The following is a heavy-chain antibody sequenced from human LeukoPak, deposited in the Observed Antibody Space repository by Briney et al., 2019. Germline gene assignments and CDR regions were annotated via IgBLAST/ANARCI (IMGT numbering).Heavy chain of an antibody. D-gene: IGHD1-1*01. CDR1: GFTFSSYA. J-gene: IGHJ4*02. Sequence: GGSLRLSCAASGFTFSSYAMSWVGQATGTCLELVFAISGSGGSTYYADSVKGRFTIFRDNFRNTLYLQMNSLRAEDTAVYYCAKDTGIRGYCFDYWGQGTLVTVSS. CDR2: ISGSGGST. V-gene: IGHV3-23*01. CDR3: AKDTGIRGYCFDY.